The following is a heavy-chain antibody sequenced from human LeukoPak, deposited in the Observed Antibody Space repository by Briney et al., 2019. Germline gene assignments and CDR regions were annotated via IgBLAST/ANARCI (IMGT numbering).Heavy chain of an antibody. D-gene: IGHD3-22*01. V-gene: IGHV3-30*18. CDR3: AKDGYDSSGRLDY. CDR1: GFTFSSYG. J-gene: IGHJ4*02. CDR2: ISYDGSNK. Sequence: GGSLRLSCAASGFTFSSYGMHWVRQAPGKGLEWVAVISYDGSNKYYADSVKGRFTISRDNSKNTLYLQMNSLRAEDTAVYHCAKDGYDSSGRLDYWGQGTLVTVSS.